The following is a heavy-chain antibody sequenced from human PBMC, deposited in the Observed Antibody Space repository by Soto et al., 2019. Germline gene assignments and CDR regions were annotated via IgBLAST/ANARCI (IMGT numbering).Heavy chain of an antibody. Sequence: QVQLVQSGAEVKKPGSSVKVSCKTSGDIFSGYSISWVRQAPGQGLEWMGGIIPIFGTTNYAQRFHGRVTIPADKYTSTVYMELYSLKSEDTAVYYCARDLGSGYDPGDYWGQGPLVTVSS. D-gene: IGHD5-12*01. CDR3: ARDLGSGYDPGDY. CDR1: GDIFSGYS. V-gene: IGHV1-69*14. CDR2: IIPIFGTT. J-gene: IGHJ4*02.